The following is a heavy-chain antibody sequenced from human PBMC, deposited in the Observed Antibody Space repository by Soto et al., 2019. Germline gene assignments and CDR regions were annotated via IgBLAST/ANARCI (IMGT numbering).Heavy chain of an antibody. V-gene: IGHV1-3*01. J-gene: IGHJ4*02. CDR3: ARPGTSGWLDY. CDR2: INAGNGNT. Sequence: QVQLVQSGAEVKKPGASVKVSCKASGYTFTSYAIHWVRQAPGQRLEWMGWINAGNGNTKYSQKFQGRVTITRDTSASPAYMELSSLRSEDTAVYYWARPGTSGWLDYWGQGSLVTVSS. CDR1: GYTFTSYA. D-gene: IGHD6-19*01.